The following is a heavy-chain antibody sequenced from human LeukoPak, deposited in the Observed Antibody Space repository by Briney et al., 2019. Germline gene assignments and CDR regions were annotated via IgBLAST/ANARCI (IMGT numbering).Heavy chain of an antibody. CDR1: GFTFSSYA. J-gene: IGHJ4*02. CDR2: ISGSGGST. CDR3: ARDPQKYYYDSSGYRR. D-gene: IGHD3-22*01. V-gene: IGHV3-23*01. Sequence: GGSLRLSCAASGFTFSSYAMSWVRQAPGKGLEWVSAISGSGGSTYYADSVKGRFTISRDNSKNTLYLQMNSLRAEDTAVYYCARDPQKYYYDSSGYRRWGQGTLVTVSS.